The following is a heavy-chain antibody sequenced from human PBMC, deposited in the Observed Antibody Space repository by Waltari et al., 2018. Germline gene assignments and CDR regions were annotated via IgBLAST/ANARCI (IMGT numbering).Heavy chain of an antibody. CDR3: ARDLVVVPAGTGAFDI. CDR1: GGSICSSSYY. D-gene: IGHD2-2*01. CDR2: IYYSGST. Sequence: QLQLQESGPGLVKPSETLSLTCTVSGGSICSSSYYWGWIRQPPGKGLEWIGSIYYSGSTYYNPSLKSRVTISVDTSKNQFSLKLSSVTAADTAVYYCARDLVVVPAGTGAFDIWGQGTMVTVSS. V-gene: IGHV4-39*07. J-gene: IGHJ3*02.